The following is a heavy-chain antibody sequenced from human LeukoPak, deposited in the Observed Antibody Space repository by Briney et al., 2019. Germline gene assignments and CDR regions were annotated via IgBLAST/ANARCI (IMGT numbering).Heavy chain of an antibody. CDR1: GYTFTGYY. Sequence: ASVKVSCKASGYTFTGYYMHWVRQAPGQGLEWMGLINPNSGGTNYAQKFQGRVTMTRDTSISTAYMELSRLRSDDTAVYYCARATGSYYYYYMDVWGKGTTVTVSS. J-gene: IGHJ6*03. D-gene: IGHD4-17*01. CDR3: ARATGSYYYYYMDV. CDR2: INPNSGGT. V-gene: IGHV1-2*06.